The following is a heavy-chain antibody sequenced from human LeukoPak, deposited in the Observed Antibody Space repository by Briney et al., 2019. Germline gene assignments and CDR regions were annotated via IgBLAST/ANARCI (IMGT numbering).Heavy chain of an antibody. J-gene: IGHJ4*02. CDR2: IYYSGST. V-gene: IGHV4-39*01. CDR1: GGSMRTSTHS. CDR3: ARQAGYCSGGSCYFYFDF. Sequence: SETLSLTCNVSGGSMRTSTHSWGWIRQPPGKGLEWVGTIYYSGSTYYNPSLKSRLSISVDTSKNQFSLRLDSVTAADTAIYYCARQAGYCSGGSCYFYFDFWGQGTLVTVSS. D-gene: IGHD2-15*01.